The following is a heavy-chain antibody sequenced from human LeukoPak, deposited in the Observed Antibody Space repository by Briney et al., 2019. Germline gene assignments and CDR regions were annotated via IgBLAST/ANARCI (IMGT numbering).Heavy chain of an antibody. Sequence: GASVKVSCKASGGTFSSYAISWVRQAPGQGLEWMGWISAYNGNTNYAQKLQGRVTMTTDTSTSTAYMELRSLRSDDTAVYYCARDSVFHWFDPWGQGTLVTVSS. CDR3: ARDSVFHWFDP. CDR2: ISAYNGNT. V-gene: IGHV1-18*01. J-gene: IGHJ5*02. D-gene: IGHD1-14*01. CDR1: GGTFSSYA.